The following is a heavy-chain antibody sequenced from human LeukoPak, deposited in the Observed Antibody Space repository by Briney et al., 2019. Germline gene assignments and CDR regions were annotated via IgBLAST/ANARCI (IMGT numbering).Heavy chain of an antibody. CDR2: IKQDGRES. Sequence: GGSLRLSCAASGFTFSSYWMSWVRQAPGKGPEWLANIKQDGRESYYADSVKGRFTISRDNAKNSLYLQMNSLRAEDTAVYYCAREGRVHYYYMDVWGKGTTVTVSS. J-gene: IGHJ6*03. CDR3: AREGRVHYYYMDV. CDR1: GFTFSSYW. D-gene: IGHD3-10*01. V-gene: IGHV3-7*01.